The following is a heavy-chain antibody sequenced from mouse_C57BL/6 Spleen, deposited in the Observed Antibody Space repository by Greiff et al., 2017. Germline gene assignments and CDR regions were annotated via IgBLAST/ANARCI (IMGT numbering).Heavy chain of an antibody. J-gene: IGHJ3*01. CDR2: ISSGSSTI. CDR1: GFTFSDYG. D-gene: IGHD4-1*01. V-gene: IGHV5-17*01. Sequence: DVMLVESGGGLVKPGGSLKLSCAASGFTFSDYGLHWVRQAPEKGLEWVAYISSGSSTIYYADTVKGRFTISRDNAKNTLFLQITRLRSEDTAMYYCARLTGCAYWGQGTLGTVCA. CDR3: ARLTGCAY.